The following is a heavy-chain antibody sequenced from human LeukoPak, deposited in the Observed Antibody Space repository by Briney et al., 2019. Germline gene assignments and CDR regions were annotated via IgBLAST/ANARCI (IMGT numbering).Heavy chain of an antibody. J-gene: IGHJ5*02. CDR1: GFTFDHYA. CDR3: ARETYYGSGSSPFDP. CDR2: ISWNSGSI. V-gene: IGHV3-9*01. D-gene: IGHD3-10*01. Sequence: GGSLRLSCAASGFTFDHYAMHWVRQAPGKGLEWVSGISWNSGSIGYADSVKGRFTISRDNAKNSLYLQMNSLRAEDTAVYYCARETYYGSGSSPFDPWGQGTLVTVSS.